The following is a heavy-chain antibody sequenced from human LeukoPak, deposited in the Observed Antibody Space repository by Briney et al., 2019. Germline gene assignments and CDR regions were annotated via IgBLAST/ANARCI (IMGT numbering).Heavy chain of an antibody. D-gene: IGHD3-3*01. Sequence: ETLSLTCTVSGGSISSYYWSWIRQPPGKGLEWIGYIYYSGSTNYNPSLKSRVTISVDTSKNQFSLKLSSVTAADTAVYYCARLNYDFWSGSAPYYFDYWGQGTLVTVSS. V-gene: IGHV4-59*08. CDR1: GGSISSYY. CDR3: ARLNYDFWSGSAPYYFDY. J-gene: IGHJ4*02. CDR2: IYYSGST.